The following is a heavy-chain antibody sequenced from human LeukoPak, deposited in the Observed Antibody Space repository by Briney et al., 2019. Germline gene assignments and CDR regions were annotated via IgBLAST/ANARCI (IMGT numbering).Heavy chain of an antibody. CDR1: GFTFSSYA. CDR2: ISYDGSNK. CDR3: ARDGYCSSTSCYFFDY. Sequence: PGRSLRLSCAASGFTFSSYAMHWVRQAPGKGLEWVAVISYDGSNKYYADSVKGRFTISRDNSKNTLYLQMNSLRAEDTAVYYCARDGYCSSTSCYFFDYWGQGTLVTVSS. J-gene: IGHJ4*02. V-gene: IGHV3-30-3*01. D-gene: IGHD2-2*03.